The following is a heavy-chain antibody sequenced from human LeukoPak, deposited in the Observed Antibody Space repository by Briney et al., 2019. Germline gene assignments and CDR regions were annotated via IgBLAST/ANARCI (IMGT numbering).Heavy chain of an antibody. CDR1: GGSISSGGYY. J-gene: IGHJ4*02. Sequence: SETLSLTCAVSGGSISSGGYYWSWIRQPPGKGLEWIGYIYYTGNTNYNPSLKSRVTISLDTSKNQFSLKLSSVTAADTAVYYCARGYCSGGTCYSVDYWGQGTLVTVSS. D-gene: IGHD2-15*01. CDR3: ARGYCSGGTCYSVDY. CDR2: IYYTGNT. V-gene: IGHV4-61*08.